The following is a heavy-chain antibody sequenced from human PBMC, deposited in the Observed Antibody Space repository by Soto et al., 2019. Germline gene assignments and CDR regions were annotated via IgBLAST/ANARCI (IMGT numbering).Heavy chain of an antibody. CDR3: ARDFRGRGHNVLRFLEWMEDLQDYYGMDV. J-gene: IGHJ6*02. Sequence: GGSLRLSCAASGFTFSSYGMHWVRQAPGKGLEWVAVIWYDGSNKYYADSVKGRFTISRDNSKNTLYLQMNSLRAEDTAVYYCARDFRGRGHNVLRFLEWMEDLQDYYGMDVWGQGTTVTVSS. V-gene: IGHV3-33*01. CDR2: IWYDGSNK. CDR1: GFTFSSYG. D-gene: IGHD3-3*01.